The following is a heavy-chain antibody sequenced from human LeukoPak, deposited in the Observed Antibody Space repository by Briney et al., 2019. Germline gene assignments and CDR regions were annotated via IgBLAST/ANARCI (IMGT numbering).Heavy chain of an antibody. CDR3: ARDLLVSGYSSGWSHCP. CDR1: GFIFDDFG. CDR2: ISGSSSTI. J-gene: IGHJ5*02. Sequence: PGGSLRLSCAASGFIFDDFGMNWVRQAPGKGLEWVSYISGSSSTIYYADSVKGRFTISRDNAKNSLYLQMNSLRDEDTAVYYCARDLLVSGYSSGWSHCPWGQGTLVTVSS. D-gene: IGHD6-19*01. V-gene: IGHV3-48*02.